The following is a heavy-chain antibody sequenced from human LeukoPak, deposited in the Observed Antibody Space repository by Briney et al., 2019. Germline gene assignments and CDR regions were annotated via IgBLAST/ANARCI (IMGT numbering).Heavy chain of an antibody. V-gene: IGHV3-15*01. CDR2: IKSKTDGGTT. J-gene: IGHJ4*02. D-gene: IGHD3-22*01. CDR3: TTTAYYYDSSGYYYSWDYFDY. CDR1: GFTFSNAW. Sequence: GESLKISCAASGFTFSNAWMSWVRQAPGKGLEWVGRIKSKTDGGTTDYAAHVKGRFTISRDDSKNTLYLQMNSLKTEDTAVYYCTTTAYYYDSSGYYYSWDYFDYWGQGTLVTVSS.